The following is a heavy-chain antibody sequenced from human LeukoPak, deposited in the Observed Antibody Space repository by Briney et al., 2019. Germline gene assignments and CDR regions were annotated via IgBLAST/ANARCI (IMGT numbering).Heavy chain of an antibody. J-gene: IGHJ4*02. Sequence: SETLSLTCTVSGGSISSSSYYWGWIRQPPGKGLEWIGSIYYSGSTYYNPSLKSRVTISVDTSKNQFSLKLNSVTAADTAVYYCARPVEYTSSPIDYWGQGTLVTVSS. CDR2: IYYSGST. V-gene: IGHV4-39*07. D-gene: IGHD6-6*01. CDR1: GGSISSSSYY. CDR3: ARPVEYTSSPIDY.